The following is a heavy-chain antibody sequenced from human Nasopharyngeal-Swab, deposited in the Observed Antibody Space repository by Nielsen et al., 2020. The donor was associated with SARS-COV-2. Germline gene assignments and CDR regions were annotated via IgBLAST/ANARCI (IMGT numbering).Heavy chain of an antibody. CDR2: IRSKAYGGTT. D-gene: IGHD3-3*01. J-gene: IGHJ4*02. V-gene: IGHV3-49*02. Sequence: VRQMPGKGLEWVGFIRSKAYGGTTEYAASVKGRFTISRDDSKSIAYLQMNGLKTEDTAVYYCTRERITIFGVVISLGYWGQGTLVTVSS. CDR3: TRERITIFGVVISLGY.